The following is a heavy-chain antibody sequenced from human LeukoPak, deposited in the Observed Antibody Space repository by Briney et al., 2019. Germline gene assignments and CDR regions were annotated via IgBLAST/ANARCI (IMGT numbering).Heavy chain of an antibody. CDR2: IYTSGST. V-gene: IGHV4-4*07. J-gene: IGHJ4*02. CDR3: ARENSGSYREFDY. D-gene: IGHD1-26*01. CDR1: GGSISSYY. Sequence: PSETLALTCTVSGGSISSYYWSWIRQPAGKGLEWIGRIYTSGSTNYNASLKSRVSMSVDTSKNQFSLKLSSVTAADTAVFYCARENSGSYREFDYWGQGTLVTVSS.